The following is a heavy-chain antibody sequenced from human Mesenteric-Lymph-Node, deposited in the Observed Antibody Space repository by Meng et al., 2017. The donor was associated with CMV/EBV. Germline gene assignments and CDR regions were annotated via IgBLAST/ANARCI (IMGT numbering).Heavy chain of an antibody. CDR1: GNTFTNYA. CDR3: ARAAYFDY. Sequence: VKLSCKASGNTFTNYAMNWVRQAPGQGLEWMGWIDTNTGNPTYAQGFTGRFVFSLDTSVSTAYLQISSLKPEDTAFYYCARAAYFDYWGQGTLVTVSS. D-gene: IGHD6-25*01. J-gene: IGHJ4*02. V-gene: IGHV7-4-1*02. CDR2: IDTNTGNP.